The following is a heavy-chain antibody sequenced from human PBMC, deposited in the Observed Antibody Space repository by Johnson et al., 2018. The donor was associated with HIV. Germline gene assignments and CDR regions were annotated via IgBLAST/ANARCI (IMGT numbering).Heavy chain of an antibody. CDR2: VNQDGSAK. CDR1: GFTLSNHW. V-gene: IGHV3-7*02. Sequence: VQLVESGGGLVQPGGSLRLSCAASGFTLSNHWMSWVRQAPGKGLEYVANVNQDGSAKFYVDSVRGRFTISRDNAKNSLYLQMNSLRAEDTAVYYCAKTEDAFDIWGQGTMVTVSS. CDR3: AKTEDAFDI. J-gene: IGHJ3*02.